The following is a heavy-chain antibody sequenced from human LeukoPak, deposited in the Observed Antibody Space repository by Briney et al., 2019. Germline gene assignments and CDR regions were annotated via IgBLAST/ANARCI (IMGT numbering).Heavy chain of an antibody. CDR1: GYTFTSYG. CDR2: ISAYNGNT. Sequence: APVKVSCKASGYTFTSYGISWVRQAPGQGLEWMGWISAYNGNTNYAQKPQGRVTMTTDTSTSTAYMELRSLRSDDTAVYYCARMKQQLVRWNYYYYMDVWGKGTTVTVSS. D-gene: IGHD6-13*01. CDR3: ARMKQQLVRWNYYYYMDV. J-gene: IGHJ6*03. V-gene: IGHV1-18*01.